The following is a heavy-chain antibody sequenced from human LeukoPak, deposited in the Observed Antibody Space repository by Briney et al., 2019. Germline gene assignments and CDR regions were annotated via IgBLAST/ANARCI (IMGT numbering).Heavy chain of an antibody. CDR2: ISGAGHTT. CDR3: AKTRSPTDYYYYYMDV. Sequence: GGSLRLSCAASGFTFSTYAMHWVRQAPGKGLEWVSSISGAGHTTYYADSGKGRFTISRDDSKNTLYLQMNSLRAEDTAVYYCAKTRSPTDYYYYYMDVWGKGTTVTVSS. D-gene: IGHD6-13*01. J-gene: IGHJ6*03. V-gene: IGHV3-23*01. CDR1: GFTFSTYA.